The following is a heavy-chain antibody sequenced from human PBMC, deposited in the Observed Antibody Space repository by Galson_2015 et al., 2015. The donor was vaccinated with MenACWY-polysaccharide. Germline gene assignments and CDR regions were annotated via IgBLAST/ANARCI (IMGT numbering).Heavy chain of an antibody. CDR1: GFTFSIYV. J-gene: IGHJ4*02. Sequence: SLRLSCAASGFTFSIYVMTWVRQAPGKGLEWVSAISSGSDTTYYTDPVKGRFTISRDNSKNTVFLQMNSLRAEDTAVYYCVKMGGQELANYYFNKWGQGTLVTVSS. V-gene: IGHV3-23*01. D-gene: IGHD6-13*01. CDR2: ISSGSDTT. CDR3: VKMGGQELANYYFNK.